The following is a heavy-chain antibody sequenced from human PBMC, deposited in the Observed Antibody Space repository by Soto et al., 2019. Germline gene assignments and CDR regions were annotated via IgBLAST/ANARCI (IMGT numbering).Heavy chain of an antibody. CDR1: GYTFTGYY. Sequence: ASVKVSCKASGYTFTGYYMHWVRQAPGQGLEWMGWINPNSGGTNYAQKFQGRVTMTRDTSISTAYMELSRLRSDDTAVYYCAISYRRGRTNWFDPWGQGTLVTVSS. D-gene: IGHD3-16*02. CDR2: INPNSGGT. V-gene: IGHV1-2*02. CDR3: AISYRRGRTNWFDP. J-gene: IGHJ5*02.